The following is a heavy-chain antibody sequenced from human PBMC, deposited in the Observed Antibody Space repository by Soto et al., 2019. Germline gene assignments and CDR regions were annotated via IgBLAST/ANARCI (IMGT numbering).Heavy chain of an antibody. J-gene: IGHJ5*02. Sequence: GGSLRLSCAASGFTFDDYAMHWVRQVPGKGLEWVSGINWNSGSIGYGGSVKGRLAISRDNAKNSLHLQMNSLSAEDTAFYYCVKDKSINCYSGSFGHWGQGTLVTVSS. CDR3: VKDKSINCYSGSFGH. CDR2: INWNSGSI. V-gene: IGHV3-9*01. D-gene: IGHD1-26*01. CDR1: GFTFDDYA.